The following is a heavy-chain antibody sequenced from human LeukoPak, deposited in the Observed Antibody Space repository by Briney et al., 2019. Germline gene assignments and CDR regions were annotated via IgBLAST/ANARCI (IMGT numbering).Heavy chain of an antibody. J-gene: IGHJ4*02. CDR2: ISSSSSYI. CDR1: GFTFSSYE. CDR3: AREPDYGETNNFDY. Sequence: PGGSLRLSCAASGFTFSSYEMNWVRQAPGKGLEWVSSISSSSSYIYYADSVKGRFTISRDNAKNSLYLQMNSLRAEDTAVYYCAREPDYGETNNFDYWGQGTLVTVSS. V-gene: IGHV3-21*01. D-gene: IGHD4-17*01.